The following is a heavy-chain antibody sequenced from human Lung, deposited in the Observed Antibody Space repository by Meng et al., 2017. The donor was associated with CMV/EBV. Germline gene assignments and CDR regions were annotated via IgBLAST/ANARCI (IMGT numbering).Heavy chain of an antibody. CDR2: ISPYDGNT. J-gene: IGHJ4*02. D-gene: IGHD2-2*01. CDR3: ARERGDCGTTSCSYYFDY. CDR1: GYTFTSYG. Sequence: SVXVSXXASGYTFTSYGIIWVRQAPGQGLEWMGWISPYDGNTNYAQTLQDRVTMTTDTPTSTAYMELGSLRSDATAVYFCARERGDCGTTSCSYYFDYWGQGTXVTVSS. V-gene: IGHV1-18*01.